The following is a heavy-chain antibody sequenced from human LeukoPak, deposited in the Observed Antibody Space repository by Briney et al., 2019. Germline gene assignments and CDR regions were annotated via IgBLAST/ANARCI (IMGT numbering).Heavy chain of an antibody. V-gene: IGHV3-23*01. Sequence: GESLRLSCAASGFTFSSYAMSWVRQAPGKGLEWVSAISGSGGSTYYADSVKGRFTISRDNSKNTLYLQMNSLRAEDTAVYYCAKDQTRYSGSSNYFDYWGQGTPVTVSS. CDR2: ISGSGGST. D-gene: IGHD1-26*01. CDR1: GFTFSSYA. J-gene: IGHJ4*02. CDR3: AKDQTRYSGSSNYFDY.